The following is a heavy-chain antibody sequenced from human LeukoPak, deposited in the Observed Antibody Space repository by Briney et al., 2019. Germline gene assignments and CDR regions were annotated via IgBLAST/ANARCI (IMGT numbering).Heavy chain of an antibody. CDR2: INPNRGGT. V-gene: IGHV1-2*02. CDR3: AILTAVPGTSYYGIDV. Sequence: GASVKVSCKASGYTFTGYFMHWVRQAPGQGLEWMGWINPNRGGTNYAQKFQGRGTMTRDTSISTAYMELSRLRSDDTTVYYCAILTAVPGTSYYGIDVWGQGTTGTVS. D-gene: IGHD6-19*01. J-gene: IGHJ6*01. CDR1: GYTFTGYF.